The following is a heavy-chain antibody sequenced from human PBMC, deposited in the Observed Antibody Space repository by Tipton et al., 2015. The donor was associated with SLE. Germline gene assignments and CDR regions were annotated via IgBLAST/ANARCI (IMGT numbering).Heavy chain of an antibody. CDR2: IYTSGST. J-gene: IGHJ6*02. CDR3: ARDRVATYLRYGMDV. D-gene: IGHD5-12*01. Sequence: TLSLTRTVSGGSISSGSYYWSWFRQPAGKGLGWIGRIYTSGSTNYNPSLKSRVTISVDTSKNQFSLKLSSVTAADTAVYYCARDRVATYLRYGMDVWGQGTTVTVSS. V-gene: IGHV4-61*02. CDR1: GGSISSGSYY.